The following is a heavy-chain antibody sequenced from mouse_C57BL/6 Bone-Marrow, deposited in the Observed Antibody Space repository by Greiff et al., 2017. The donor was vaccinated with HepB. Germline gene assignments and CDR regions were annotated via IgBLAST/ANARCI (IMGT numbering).Heavy chain of an antibody. J-gene: IGHJ4*01. V-gene: IGHV14-4*01. Sequence: VQLQQPGAELVMPGASVTLSCKASGYTFTSYCMHWVKQRPEQGLEWIGWIDPENGDTEYASKFQGKANRTADTSYNTAYLQLSSMTSEDTAGYYYTATGRYAMDYWGQGTSVTVSS. CDR3: TATGRYAMDY. CDR2: IDPENGDT. D-gene: IGHD3-2*02. CDR1: GYTFTSYC.